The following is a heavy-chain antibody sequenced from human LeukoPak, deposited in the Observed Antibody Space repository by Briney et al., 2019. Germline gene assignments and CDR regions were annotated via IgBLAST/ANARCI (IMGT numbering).Heavy chain of an antibody. J-gene: IGHJ4*02. Sequence: PGGSLRLSCGASGFTVRSNYMSWVRQAPGKGLEWVSVIYSGGSTYYADSVKGRFTISRDNSKNTLYLQMNSLRAEDTAVYYCARGVSGFDYWGQGTLVTVSS. CDR2: IYSGGST. CDR1: GFTVRSNY. D-gene: IGHD3-10*01. CDR3: ARGVSGFDY. V-gene: IGHV3-53*01.